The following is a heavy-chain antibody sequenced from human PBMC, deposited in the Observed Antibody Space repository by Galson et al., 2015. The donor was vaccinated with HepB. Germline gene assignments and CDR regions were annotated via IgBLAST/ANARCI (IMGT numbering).Heavy chain of an antibody. CDR3: AINRGIEVIPGALEDDWFDP. Sequence: SVKVSCKASGDTFSKFAFSWVRQAPGQGLEWMGGIIPLHSTTSYAQKFKGRVTITADELTSSAYMELRSLRSEDTAVYYCAINRGIEVIPGALEDDWFDPWGQGTLITVSS. J-gene: IGHJ5*02. V-gene: IGHV1-69*13. CDR1: GDTFSKFA. D-gene: IGHD2-2*01. CDR2: IIPLHSTT.